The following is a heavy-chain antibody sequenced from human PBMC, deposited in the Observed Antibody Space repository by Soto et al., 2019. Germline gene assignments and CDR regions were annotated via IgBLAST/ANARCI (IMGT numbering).Heavy chain of an antibody. CDR2: ISGSGGST. CDR3: AKSPSVVTFYYYYGMDV. CDR1: GFTFSSYA. D-gene: IGHD2-15*01. V-gene: IGHV3-23*01. J-gene: IGHJ6*02. Sequence: GGSLRLSCAASGFTFSSYAMSWVRQAPGKGLEWVSAISGSGGSTYYADSVKGRFTISRDNSKNTLYLQMNSLRAEDTAVYYCAKSPSVVTFYYYYGMDVWGQGTTVTVSS.